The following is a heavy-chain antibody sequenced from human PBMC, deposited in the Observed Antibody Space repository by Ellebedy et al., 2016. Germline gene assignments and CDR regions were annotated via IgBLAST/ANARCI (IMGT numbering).Heavy chain of an antibody. V-gene: IGHV4-34*01. CDR1: GGSFSGYY. CDR2: INHSGST. J-gene: IGHJ4*02. CDR3: ARQEYSSSYIPYYFDY. Sequence: SQTLSLTCAVYGGSFSGYYWSWIRQPPGKGLEWIGEINHSGSTNYNPSLKSRVTISVDTSKNQFSLKLSSVTAADTAVYYCARQEYSSSYIPYYFDYWGQGTLVTVSS. D-gene: IGHD6-6*01.